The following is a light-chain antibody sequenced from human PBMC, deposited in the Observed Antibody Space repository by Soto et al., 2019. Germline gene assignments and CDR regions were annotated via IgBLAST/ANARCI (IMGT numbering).Light chain of an antibody. Sequence: ETVMTQSPAILSVSPGERATLSCRASQCVSASLAWFQQRPGQAPRLLVFAASTTASVIPARFSGSGYGTDFTLSISSLESEDFAVYFCQQYFSWPYTFGQGTKLQIK. CDR3: QQYFSWPYT. CDR2: AAS. CDR1: QCVSAS. J-gene: IGKJ2*01. V-gene: IGKV3D-15*01.